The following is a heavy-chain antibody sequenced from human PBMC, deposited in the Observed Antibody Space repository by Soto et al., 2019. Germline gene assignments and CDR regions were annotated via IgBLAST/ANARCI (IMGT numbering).Heavy chain of an antibody. CDR1: GGSISSYY. D-gene: IGHD4-4*01. CDR2: IYYSGST. Sequence: SETLSLTCTVSGGSISSYYWSWIRQPPGKGLEWIGYIYYSGSTNYNPSLKSRVTISVDTSKNQFSLKLSSVTAADTAVYYCARQVTYPVLDYWGQGTQVTVSS. CDR3: ARQVTYPVLDY. J-gene: IGHJ4*02. V-gene: IGHV4-59*08.